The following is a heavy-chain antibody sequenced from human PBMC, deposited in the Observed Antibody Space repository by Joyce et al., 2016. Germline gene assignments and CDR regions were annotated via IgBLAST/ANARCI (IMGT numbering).Heavy chain of an antibody. CDR1: GFSFSGYY. J-gene: IGHJ4*02. V-gene: IGHV1-2*02. CDR3: AREYGGTFYFDY. CDR2: INPDRGDT. Sequence: QVQLVQSGAEVKNPGASVKVSCKASGFSFSGYYIHWGRQAPGQGLEWMGWINPDRGDTMYAQKFQGRVTMTRDTSISTVYLELGRLTSDDTALYYCAREYGGTFYFDYWGQVTLVTVSS. D-gene: IGHD4-23*01.